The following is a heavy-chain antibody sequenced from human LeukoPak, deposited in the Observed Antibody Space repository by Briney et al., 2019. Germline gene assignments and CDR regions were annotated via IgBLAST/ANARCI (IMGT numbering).Heavy chain of an antibody. J-gene: IGHJ4*02. CDR2: ISSDGTNT. D-gene: IGHD3-16*01. Sequence: GGSLTLSCAASGFTFKSSWMHWVRQPPGRGPVWVSRISSDGTNTRYADSVRGRFTVSRDNAKNTLYLQMNSLRVEDSAVYYCARDWGGSGPTSHDYWGQGTLVIVSS. V-gene: IGHV3-74*01. CDR1: GFTFKSSW. CDR3: ARDWGGSGPTSHDY.